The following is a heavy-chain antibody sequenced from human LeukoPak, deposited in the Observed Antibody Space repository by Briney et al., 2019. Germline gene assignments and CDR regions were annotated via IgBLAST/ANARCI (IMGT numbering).Heavy chain of an antibody. CDR2: ISGSGRSS. V-gene: IGHV3-23*01. CDR3: VKGSGYYYGSGTYYFDY. CDR1: GFTFSSYA. D-gene: IGHD3-10*01. J-gene: IGHJ4*02. Sequence: GGSLRLSCAASGFTFSSYAMSWVRQAPGKGLQWVSVISGSGRSSYYTESVKGRFAISRDNSKNTLYLQMNRLSAEDSAVYYCVKGSGYYYGSGTYYFDYWGQGTLVTVSS.